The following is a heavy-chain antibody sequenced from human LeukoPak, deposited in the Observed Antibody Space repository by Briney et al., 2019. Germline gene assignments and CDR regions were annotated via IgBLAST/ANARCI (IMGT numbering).Heavy chain of an antibody. D-gene: IGHD3-22*01. CDR3: AKRGVVIRVILVGFHKEAYYFDS. CDR1: GFTFSTNW. Sequence: GGSLRVSCAASGFTFSTNWMSWFRQAPGKGLEWVAHIKPDGSETYYVDSVKGRFTISRDNAKNSLYLQMNSLRAEDTAVYFCAKRGVVIRVILVGFHKEAYYFDSWGQGALVTVSP. CDR2: IKPDGSET. V-gene: IGHV3-7*03. J-gene: IGHJ4*02.